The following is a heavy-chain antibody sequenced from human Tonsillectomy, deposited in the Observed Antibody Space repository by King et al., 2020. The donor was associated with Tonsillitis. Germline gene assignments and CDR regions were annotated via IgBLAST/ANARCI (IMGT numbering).Heavy chain of an antibody. V-gene: IGHV5-10-1*01. CDR1: GYSFTSYW. J-gene: IGHJ6*04. D-gene: IGHD2-2*01. CDR2: IDPSDSYT. CDR3: ARQPARYCSSTSCSAAGMDV. Sequence: GQLVQSGAEVKKPGESLRISCKGSGYSFTSYWISWVRQMPGKGLEWMGRIDPSDSYTNYSPSFQGHVTISADKSISTAYLQWSSLKASDTAMYYCARQPARYCSSTSCSAAGMDVWGKGTTVTVSS.